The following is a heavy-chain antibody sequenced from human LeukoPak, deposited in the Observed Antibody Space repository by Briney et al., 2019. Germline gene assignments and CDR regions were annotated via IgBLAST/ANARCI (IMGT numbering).Heavy chain of an antibody. CDR2: INPSGGNT. D-gene: IGHD6-13*01. V-gene: IGHV1-46*01. Sequence: EASVKVSCKASGYTFTRYYMHWVRQAPGQGLEWMGIINPSGGNTNYAQKFQGRVTMTRDMSTSTVYMELSSLRSEDTAVYYCAKGGYSSSGIYYYYMDVWGKGTTVTVSS. J-gene: IGHJ6*03. CDR3: AKGGYSSSGIYYYYMDV. CDR1: GYTFTRYY.